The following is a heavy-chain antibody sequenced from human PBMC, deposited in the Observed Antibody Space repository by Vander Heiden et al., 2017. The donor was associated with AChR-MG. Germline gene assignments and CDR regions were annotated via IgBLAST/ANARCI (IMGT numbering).Heavy chain of an antibody. CDR2: ISSDGKEK. D-gene: IGHD4-4*01. Sequence: QVQVVESGGGVVHPGRSLRLSCAASGFTFRTYDMHWVRQAPGKGLEWVAVISSDGKEKYYAVSVKGRFTISRDNSNNTAFLQMDSLRTEDTAVYYCAKNRVTNRDVNFYYMDVWGPGTTVAVSS. J-gene: IGHJ6*03. CDR3: AKNRVTNRDVNFYYMDV. V-gene: IGHV3-30*18. CDR1: GFTFRTYD.